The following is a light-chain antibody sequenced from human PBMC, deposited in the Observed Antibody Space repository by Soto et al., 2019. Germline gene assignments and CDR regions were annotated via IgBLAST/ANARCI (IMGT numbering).Light chain of an antibody. CDR1: SSNIGSHA. CDR2: SNN. Sequence: QSVLTQPPSASGSPGQRVTISCSGSSSNIGSHAVNWYQQLPGTAPTLLIYSNNQRPSGVPDRFSGSKSGTSASLAISGLRSEDEADYYCAAWDDSLSGYVFGTGTKVTVL. CDR3: AAWDDSLSGYV. J-gene: IGLJ1*01. V-gene: IGLV1-47*02.